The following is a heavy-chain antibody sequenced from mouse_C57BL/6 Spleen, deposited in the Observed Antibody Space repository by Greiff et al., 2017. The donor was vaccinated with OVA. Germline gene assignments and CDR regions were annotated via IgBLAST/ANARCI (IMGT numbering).Heavy chain of an antibody. CDR1: GYTFTTYP. CDR3: ARRVSTYGSAWYFDV. J-gene: IGHJ1*03. CDR2: FHPYNDDT. Sequence: QVQLKESGAELVKPGASVKMSCKASGYTFTTYPIEWMKQNHGKSLEWIGNFHPYNDDTKYNEKFKGKATLTVEKSSSTVYLELSRLTSDDSAVYYCARRVSTYGSAWYFDVWGTGTTVTVSS. D-gene: IGHD1-1*01. V-gene: IGHV1-47*01.